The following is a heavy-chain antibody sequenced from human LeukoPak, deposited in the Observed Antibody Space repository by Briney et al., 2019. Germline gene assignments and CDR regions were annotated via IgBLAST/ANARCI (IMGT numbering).Heavy chain of an antibody. D-gene: IGHD2-2*01. CDR1: GGSISSYY. CDR3: ARVGSSTNGEIDY. V-gene: IGHV4-59*01. CDR2: IYYSGST. J-gene: IGHJ4*02. Sequence: SETLSLTCTVSGGSISSYYWSWIRQPPGKGLEWIGYIYYSGSTNYNPSLKSRVTISVDTSKNQFSLKLSSVTAADTSVYYCARVGSSTNGEIDYWGQGTLVTVSS.